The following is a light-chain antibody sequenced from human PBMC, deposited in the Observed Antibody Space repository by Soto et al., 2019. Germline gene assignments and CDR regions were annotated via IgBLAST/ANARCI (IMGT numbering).Light chain of an antibody. J-gene: IGKJ1*01. V-gene: IGKV1-5*03. CDR1: QSISSW. CDR2: KAS. Sequence: DIQMTQSPSTLSASVGDRVTITCRASQSISSWLAWYQQKPGKAPKLLIYKASSLESGVPSRFSGSGSGTEFTLPISSLQPDDFANYYCQQYNSYPLTFGQGTKVEIK. CDR3: QQYNSYPLT.